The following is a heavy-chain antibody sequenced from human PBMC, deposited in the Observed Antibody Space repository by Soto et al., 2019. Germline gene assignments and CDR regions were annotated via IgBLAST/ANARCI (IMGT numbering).Heavy chain of an antibody. CDR1: GGTFSSYA. D-gene: IGHD3-10*01. J-gene: IGHJ6*02. V-gene: IGHV1-69*13. CDR3: ARDAGTMVRGVIHYGMDV. Sequence: ASVKVSCKASGGTFSSYAISWVRQAPGQGLEWMGGIIPIFGTANYAQKFQGRVTITADESTSTAYMELSSLRSEDTAVYYCARDAGTMVRGVIHYGMDVWGQGTTVTVSS. CDR2: IIPIFGTA.